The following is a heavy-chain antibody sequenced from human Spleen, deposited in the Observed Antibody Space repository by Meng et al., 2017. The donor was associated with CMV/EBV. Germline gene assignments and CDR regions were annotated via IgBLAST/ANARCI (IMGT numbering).Heavy chain of an antibody. CDR2: ISYTGTT. Sequence: SETLSLTCTVSGGSISSDDYYWSWIRQPPGKGLEWIGYISYTGTTYYNPSLKSRISISVDTSKNQFSLKLTSVTASDTAVYYCARWGYCPGTSCYKVPNFDYWGQGTLVTVSS. J-gene: IGHJ4*02. CDR3: ARWGYCPGTSCYKVPNFDY. V-gene: IGHV4-30-4*01. D-gene: IGHD2-2*02. CDR1: GGSISSDDYY.